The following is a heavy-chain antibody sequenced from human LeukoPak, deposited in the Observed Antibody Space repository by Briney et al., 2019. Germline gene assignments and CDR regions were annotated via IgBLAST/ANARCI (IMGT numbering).Heavy chain of an antibody. Sequence: PPETLSLTCTVSGGSISSSSYYWVWIRQPPGKGLEWIESIYYSRSTYYNPSLKSRVTVSVDPSKNQFSLKLSSVTAADTAVYYSASHLTGYWSDYGGRETLVTVSS. CDR1: GGSISSSSYY. J-gene: IGHJ4*02. V-gene: IGHV4-39*01. D-gene: IGHD3-9*01. CDR2: IYYSRST. CDR3: ASHLTGYWSDY.